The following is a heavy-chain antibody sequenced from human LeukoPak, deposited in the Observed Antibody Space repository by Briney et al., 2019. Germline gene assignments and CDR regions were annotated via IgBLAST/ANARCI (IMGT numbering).Heavy chain of an antibody. CDR3: ARLVAVTGTVDWFDP. CDR2: IYYKGIT. J-gene: IGHJ5*02. Sequence: SETLSLTCVVSGGSISGYHWSWIRQPPGKGLEWIGYIYYKGITNYNPSLKSRVTISLDTSKSQFSLKLSSVTAADTAVYYCARLVAVTGTVDWFDPWGQGTVVTVSS. D-gene: IGHD2-21*02. V-gene: IGHV4-59*08. CDR1: GGSISGYH.